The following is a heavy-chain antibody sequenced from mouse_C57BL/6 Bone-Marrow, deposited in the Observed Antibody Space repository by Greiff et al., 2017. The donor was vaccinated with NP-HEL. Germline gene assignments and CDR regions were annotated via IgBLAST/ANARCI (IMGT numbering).Heavy chain of an antibody. J-gene: IGHJ3*01. Sequence: EVKVVESGGDLVKPGGSLKLSCAASGFTFSSYGLSWVRQTPDKRLEWVATISSGGSFTYYPDSVQGRCTISRDNAKNTLYLQMSSLKSEDTAMYYCARLGFAYWGKATLVTVAA. CDR2: ISSGGSFT. CDR3: ARLGFAY. V-gene: IGHV5-6*01. CDR1: GFTFSSYG.